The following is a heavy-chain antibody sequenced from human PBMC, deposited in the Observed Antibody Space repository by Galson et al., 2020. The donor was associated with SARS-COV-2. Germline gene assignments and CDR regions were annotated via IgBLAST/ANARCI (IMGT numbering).Heavy chain of an antibody. CDR2: IYPDDSDT. V-gene: IGHV5-51*01. CDR1: GYTFTNHW. D-gene: IGHD3-10*01. CDR3: ARENVTTAGRGGFDY. J-gene: IGHJ4*02. Sequence: HGESLKISCTVSGYTFTNHWIGWVRQMPGKGLEWMGVIYPDDSDTSYSPSLQGQVTIPSDKSTRTAYVQWSRLKASYTATYFCARENVTTAGRGGFDYWGQGSLVTVSS.